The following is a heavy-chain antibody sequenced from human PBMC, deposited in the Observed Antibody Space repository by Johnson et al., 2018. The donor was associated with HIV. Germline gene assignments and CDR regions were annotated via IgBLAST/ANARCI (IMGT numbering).Heavy chain of an antibody. CDR1: GFTVSSNY. D-gene: IGHD6-13*01. CDR3: ARDDLGNPFSSYDAFDI. CDR2: IYSGGTT. Sequence: VQLVESGGGLVHPGGSLRLSCAASGFTVSSNYMSWVRQAPGKGLEWVSVIYSGGTTYYADSVKGRFTISRDNSKNTLYLQMNSLRAEDTAVYYCARDDLGNPFSSYDAFDIWGQGTMVTVSS. V-gene: IGHV3-66*01. J-gene: IGHJ3*02.